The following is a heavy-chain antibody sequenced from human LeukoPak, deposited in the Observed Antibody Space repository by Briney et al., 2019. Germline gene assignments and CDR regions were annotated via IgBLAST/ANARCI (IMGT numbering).Heavy chain of an antibody. Sequence: GGSLRLSCEASGFTFSIYAMNWVRQAPGKGLEWVSTISDSGGSTYYADSVKGRFTISRDNSKNTLYLQMNSLRAEDTAVYYCARYYYDSSGYYPYFDYWGQGTLVTVSS. CDR2: ISDSGGST. J-gene: IGHJ4*02. D-gene: IGHD3-22*01. V-gene: IGHV3-23*01. CDR1: GFTFSIYA. CDR3: ARYYYDSSGYYPYFDY.